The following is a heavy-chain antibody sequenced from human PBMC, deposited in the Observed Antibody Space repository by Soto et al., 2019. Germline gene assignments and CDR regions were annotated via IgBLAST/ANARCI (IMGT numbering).Heavy chain of an antibody. Sequence: SETLSLTCAVYGGSFSGYYWSWIRQPPGKGLEWIGEINHSGSTNYNPSLKSRVTISVDTSKNQFSLKLSSVTAADTAVYYCARVKSGGHSNYFHRTLRLGYFDYWGQGTLVTVSS. CDR1: GGSFSGYY. V-gene: IGHV4-34*01. J-gene: IGHJ4*02. D-gene: IGHD4-4*01. CDR2: INHSGST. CDR3: ARVKSGGHSNYFHRTLRLGYFDY.